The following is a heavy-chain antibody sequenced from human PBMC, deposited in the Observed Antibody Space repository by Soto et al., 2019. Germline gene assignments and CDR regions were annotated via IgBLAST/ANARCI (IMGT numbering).Heavy chain of an antibody. CDR2: IKSDGTTA. J-gene: IGHJ5*02. CDR1: GFTFRSYG. Sequence: QVKLVESGGGVVQPGRSRRLSCVTSGFTFRSYGMHWVRQSPDKGLEWVAVIKSDGTTADYIESVKGRFFISRDNSKKTVYLQMNNLRPEDTGIYYCAKPRSSLEWPPFDPWGQGNLVTVSS. D-gene: IGHD3-3*01. CDR3: AKPRSSLEWPPFDP. V-gene: IGHV3-30-3*02.